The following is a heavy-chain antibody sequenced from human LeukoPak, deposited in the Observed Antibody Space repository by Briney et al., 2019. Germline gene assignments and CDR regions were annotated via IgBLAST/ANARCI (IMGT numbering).Heavy chain of an antibody. CDR3: AKADDWPLDY. CDR1: GYTFITYY. V-gene: IGHV1-46*01. CDR2: INPSGGNT. Sequence: GASVKVSCKASGYTFITYYMHWVRQAPGQGLEWMGIINPSGGNTSYAQKFQGRLTMTRDTSTSTVYMELSSLRSEDTAVYYCAKADDWPLDYWGQGTLVTVSS. J-gene: IGHJ4*02. D-gene: IGHD3-9*01.